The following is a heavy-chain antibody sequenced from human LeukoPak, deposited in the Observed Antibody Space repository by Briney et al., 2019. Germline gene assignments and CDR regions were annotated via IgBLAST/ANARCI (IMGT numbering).Heavy chain of an antibody. CDR2: IRGSGGST. Sequence: GGSMRLSCAASGFTSSSYAMSLVRQAAGGVLEWVSAIRGSGGSTYYADSVKDRSTISRDNSKNTLYLQMNSLRAEDTSVYYCATDSHHRCGGGDCYTGYFDYWGQGTLVTVSS. J-gene: IGHJ4*02. CDR1: GFTSSSYA. D-gene: IGHD2-21*02. CDR3: ATDSHHRCGGGDCYTGYFDY. V-gene: IGHV3-23*01.